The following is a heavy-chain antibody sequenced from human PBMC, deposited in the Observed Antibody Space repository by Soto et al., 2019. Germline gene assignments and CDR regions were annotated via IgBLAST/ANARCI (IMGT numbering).Heavy chain of an antibody. V-gene: IGHV3-30-3*01. CDR2: ISYDGSNK. Sequence: QVQLVESGGGVVQPGRSLRLSCAASGFTFSSYAMHWVRQAPGKGLEWVAVISYDGSNKYYADSVKGRFTISRDNSKNTLYLQMNSLRAEDTAVYYCARDPDYDFWGHFDYWGQGTVVTVSS. J-gene: IGHJ4*02. D-gene: IGHD3-3*01. CDR3: ARDPDYDFWGHFDY. CDR1: GFTFSSYA.